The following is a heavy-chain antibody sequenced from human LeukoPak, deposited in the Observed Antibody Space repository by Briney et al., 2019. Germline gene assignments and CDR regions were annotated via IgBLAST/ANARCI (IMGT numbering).Heavy chain of an antibody. CDR3: ARGRSTSRYYYYYMDV. Sequence: SETLSLTCPVYGGSFSGYYWSWIRQPPGKGLEWIGEINHSGSTNYNPSLKSRVTISVDTSKNQFSLKLSSVTAADTAVYYCARGRSTSRYYYYYMDVWGKGTTVTISS. CDR1: GGSFSGYY. V-gene: IGHV4-34*01. J-gene: IGHJ6*03. D-gene: IGHD2-2*01. CDR2: INHSGST.